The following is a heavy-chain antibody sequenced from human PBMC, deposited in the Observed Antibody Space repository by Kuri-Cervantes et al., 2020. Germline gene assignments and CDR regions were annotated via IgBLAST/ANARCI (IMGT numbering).Heavy chain of an antibody. V-gene: IGHV2-5*08. CDR3: ALVRNYDIYDY. CDR1: GFSLSTSGMC. Sequence: SGPTLVKPTQTLTLACTFSGFSLSTSGMCVSWIRQPPGKALEWLALIYWNDDKRYSPSLKSRLTITKDTSKNQVVLTMTNMDPVDTATYYCALVRNYDIYDYWGQGTLVTVSS. CDR2: IYWNDDK. D-gene: IGHD3-22*01. J-gene: IGHJ4*02.